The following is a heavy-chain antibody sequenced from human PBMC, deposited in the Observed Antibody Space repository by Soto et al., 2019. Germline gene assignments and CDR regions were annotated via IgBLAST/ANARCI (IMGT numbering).Heavy chain of an antibody. J-gene: IGHJ4*02. Sequence: GGSLRLSCAGSGFAFSSYWMNWVRQAPGKGLEWVANIKQDGSEKYYVDSVKGRFTISRDNAKNSLYVQMNSLRAEDTAVYYCASDFRGYWGQGTLVTVSS. V-gene: IGHV3-7*01. CDR1: GFAFSSYW. CDR3: ASDFRGY. CDR2: IKQDGSEK.